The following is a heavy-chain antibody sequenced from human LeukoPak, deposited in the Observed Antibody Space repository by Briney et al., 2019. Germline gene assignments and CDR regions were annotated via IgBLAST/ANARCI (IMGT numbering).Heavy chain of an antibody. CDR2: ILGGAGST. V-gene: IGHV3-23*01. J-gene: IGHJ4*02. CDR1: GFTFSTYS. Sequence: GGSLRLSCAASGFTFSTYSMNWVRQAPGKGLEWGSGILGGAGSTYYADSVKGRFTISRDNSKNTLYLQMNSLRAEDTAVYYCAHGTMYQLDYWGQGTLVTVSS. D-gene: IGHD2-2*01. CDR3: AHGTMYQLDY.